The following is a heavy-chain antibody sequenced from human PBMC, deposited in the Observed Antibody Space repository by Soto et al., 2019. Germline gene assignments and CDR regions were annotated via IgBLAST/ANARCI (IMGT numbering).Heavy chain of an antibody. CDR2: IIPIFGTA. CDR3: ARDLGDYPNYYYGMDA. D-gene: IGHD4-17*01. J-gene: IGHJ6*02. CDR1: GGTFSSYA. Sequence: SVKVSCKASGGTFSSYAISWVRQAPGQGLEWMGGIIPIFGTANYAQKFQGRVTITADKSTSTAYMELSSLRSEDTAVYYCARDLGDYPNYYYGMDAWGQGTTVTVSS. V-gene: IGHV1-69*06.